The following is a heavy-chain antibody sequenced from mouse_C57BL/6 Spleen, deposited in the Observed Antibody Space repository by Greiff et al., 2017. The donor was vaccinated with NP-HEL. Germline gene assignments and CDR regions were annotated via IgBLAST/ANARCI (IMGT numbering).Heavy chain of an antibody. J-gene: IGHJ1*03. Sequence: EVMLVESGPGMVKPSQSLSLTCTVTGYSITSGYDWHWIRHFPGDKLEWMGYISYSGSTNYNPSLKSRISITHDTSKNHFFLKLNSVTTEDTATYYCARALYDYDKYFDVWGTGTTVTVSS. CDR3: ARALYDYDKYFDV. V-gene: IGHV3-1*01. D-gene: IGHD2-4*01. CDR2: ISYSGST. CDR1: GYSITSGYD.